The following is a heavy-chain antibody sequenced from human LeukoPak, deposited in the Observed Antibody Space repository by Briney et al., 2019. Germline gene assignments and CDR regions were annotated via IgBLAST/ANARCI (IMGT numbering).Heavy chain of an antibody. Sequence: GGSLRLSCSASGFTFSSYTMHWVRQAPGKGLEYVSAISSSGGYTYYADSVKGRFTISIDNSRNTLYLQMSSLRAEDTAVYYCVKDNDWDCSSTSCYPAYWGQGTLVTVSS. CDR1: GFTFSSYT. CDR3: VKDNDWDCSSTSCYPAY. V-gene: IGHV3-64D*09. D-gene: IGHD2-2*01. CDR2: ISSSGGYT. J-gene: IGHJ4*02.